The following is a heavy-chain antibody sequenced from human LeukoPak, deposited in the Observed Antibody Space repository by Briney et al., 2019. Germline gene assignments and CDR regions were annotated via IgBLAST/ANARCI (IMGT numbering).Heavy chain of an antibody. CDR2: ISYDGSNK. J-gene: IGHJ6*02. Sequence: GGSLRLSCAASGFTFSSYAMHWVRQAPGKGLEWVAVISYDGSNKYYADSVKGQFTISRDNSKNTLYLQMNSLRAEDTAVYYCARDPDGMDVWGQGTTVTVSS. V-gene: IGHV3-30-3*01. CDR1: GFTFSSYA. CDR3: ARDPDGMDV.